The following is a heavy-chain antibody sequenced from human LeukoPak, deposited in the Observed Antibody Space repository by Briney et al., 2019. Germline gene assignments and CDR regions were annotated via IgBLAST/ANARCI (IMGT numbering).Heavy chain of an antibody. CDR1: GGSFSGYY. CDR2: INHSGST. CDR3: ARVTLRGSKYNWFDP. V-gene: IGHV4-34*01. D-gene: IGHD1-26*01. J-gene: IGHJ5*02. Sequence: SETLSLTCAVYGGSFSGYYWSWIRQPPGKGLEWIGEINHSGSTNYNPSLKSRVTISVDTSKNQFSLKLSSVTAADTAVYYCARVTLRGSKYNWFDPWGQGTLVTVSS.